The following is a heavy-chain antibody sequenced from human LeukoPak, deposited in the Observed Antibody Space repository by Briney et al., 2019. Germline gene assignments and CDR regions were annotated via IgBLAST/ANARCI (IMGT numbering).Heavy chain of an antibody. CDR2: INHSGST. Sequence: SETLSLTCAVYGGSFSGYYWSWIRQPPGKGLEWIGEINHSGSTNYNPSLKSRVTISVDTSKNQFSLKLSSVTAADTAVYYCAREAGWNTPITFDYWGQGTLVTVSS. CDR1: GGSFSGYY. J-gene: IGHJ4*02. V-gene: IGHV4-34*01. D-gene: IGHD1/OR15-1a*01. CDR3: AREAGWNTPITFDY.